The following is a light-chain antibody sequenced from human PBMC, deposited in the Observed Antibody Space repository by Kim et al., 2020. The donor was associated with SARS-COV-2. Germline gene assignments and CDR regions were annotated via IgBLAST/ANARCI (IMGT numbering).Light chain of an antibody. CDR2: GAS. CDR3: QQYNNWPFT. CDR1: QSVSSN. V-gene: IGKV3-15*01. Sequence: SPGERATLSCRASQSVSSNLAWYQQKPGQAPRLLIYGASTRATGIPARFSGSGSGTEFTLTISSLQSEDFAVYYCQQYNNWPFTFGPGTKVDIK. J-gene: IGKJ3*01.